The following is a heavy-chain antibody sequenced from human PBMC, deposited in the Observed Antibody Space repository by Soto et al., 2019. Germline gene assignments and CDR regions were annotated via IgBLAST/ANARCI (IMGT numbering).Heavy chain of an antibody. CDR3: ARVPPGFHRAFGF. CDR2: TYYRSRWYS. V-gene: IGHV6-1*01. Sequence: SQTLSLTCALSGDSVSRNGSAWNWIRQSPSRGLEWLGRTYYRSRWYSDYAPSVKSRITVNPDTSQNQFSLQLNSVTPEDTAIYYCARVPPGFHRAFGFWGQGTLVTVSS. CDR1: GDSVSRNGSA. J-gene: IGHJ4*02.